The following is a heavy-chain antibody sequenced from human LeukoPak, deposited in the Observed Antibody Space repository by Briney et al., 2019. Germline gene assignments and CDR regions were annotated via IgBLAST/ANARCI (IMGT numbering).Heavy chain of an antibody. V-gene: IGHV4-31*03. CDR2: IYYSGST. CDR1: GGSISSGGYY. CDR3: ARARWVYYGSGNYYYYGMDV. D-gene: IGHD3-10*01. Sequence: SETLSLTCTVSGGSISSGGYYWSWIRQHPGKGLEWIGYIYYSGSTSYNPSLKSRVTISVDTSKNRFSLKLSSVTAADTAVYYCARARWVYYGSGNYYYYGMDVWGQGTTVTVSS. J-gene: IGHJ6*02.